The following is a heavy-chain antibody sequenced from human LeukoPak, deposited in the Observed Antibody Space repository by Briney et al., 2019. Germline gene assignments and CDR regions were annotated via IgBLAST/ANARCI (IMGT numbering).Heavy chain of an antibody. CDR3: ARLPATSSQDDY. J-gene: IGHJ4*02. V-gene: IGHV3-21*01. CDR2: ISSSSSYI. D-gene: IGHD2-2*01. CDR1: GFTFSSYS. Sequence: PGGSLRLSCAASGFTFSSYSMNWVRQAPGKGLEWVSSISSSSSYIYYADSVKGRFTISRDNAKNSLYLQMNSLRAEDTAVYYCARLPATSSQDDYWGQGTLVTVSS.